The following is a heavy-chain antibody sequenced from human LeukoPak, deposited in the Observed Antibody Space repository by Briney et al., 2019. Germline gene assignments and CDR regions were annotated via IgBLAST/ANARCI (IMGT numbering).Heavy chain of an antibody. CDR2: INPNSGDT. CDR3: VRVESYYYYYMDV. D-gene: IGHD1-1*01. CDR1: AHTLTGYY. V-gene: IGHV1-2*02. J-gene: IGHJ6*03. Sequence: ASVKVSCKASAHTLTGYYMNWVRQAPGQGLEWMGWINPNSGDTNYAQKFQGRVTMTRDTSISTAYMELSRLRSDDTAVYYCVRVESYYYYYMDVWGKGTTVTVSS.